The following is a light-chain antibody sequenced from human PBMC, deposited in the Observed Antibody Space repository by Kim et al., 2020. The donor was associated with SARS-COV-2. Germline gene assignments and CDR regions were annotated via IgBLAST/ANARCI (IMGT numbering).Light chain of an antibody. CDR1: TGAVTSGHY. V-gene: IGLV7-46*01. CDR3: LLSYSGARVV. J-gene: IGLJ2*01. Sequence: QAVVTQKPSLTVSPGGTVTLTCGSSTGAVTSGHYPYWFQQKPGQAPRTLIYDTSNKHSWTPARFSDSLLGGKAALTLSGAQPEDEAEYYCLLSYSGARVVFGGGTKLTVL. CDR2: DTS.